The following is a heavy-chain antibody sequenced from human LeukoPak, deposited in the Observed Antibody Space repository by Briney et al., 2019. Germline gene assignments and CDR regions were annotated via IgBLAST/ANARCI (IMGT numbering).Heavy chain of an antibody. CDR1: GFTFSNYS. CDR2: ISSRSRTI. D-gene: IGHD3-22*01. V-gene: IGHV3-48*01. Sequence: GGSLRLSCAASGFTFSNYSMNWVRQAPGKGLEWVSYISSRSRTIYYADSVKGRCTISRDNAKNSLYLQMNSLRAEDTAVYYCARDTYYYDSSGYYLMGGFDYWGQGTLVTVSS. J-gene: IGHJ4*02. CDR3: ARDTYYYDSSGYYLMGGFDY.